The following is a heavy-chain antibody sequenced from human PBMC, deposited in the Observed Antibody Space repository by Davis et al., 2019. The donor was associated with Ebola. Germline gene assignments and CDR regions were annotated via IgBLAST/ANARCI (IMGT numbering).Heavy chain of an antibody. J-gene: IGHJ6*02. V-gene: IGHV1-69*13. CDR3: AREVYSTSCDRCYYYFGMDV. Sequence: SVKVSCKASVGTFSFYAISWVRQAPGQGLEWMGGIIPLFGTPHYAQKFQARVTIAADESTSTVYMELSRLRSEDTAVYFCAREVYSTSCDRCYYYFGMDVWGQGTTVTVSS. CDR2: IIPLFGTP. CDR1: VGTFSFYA. D-gene: IGHD6-13*01.